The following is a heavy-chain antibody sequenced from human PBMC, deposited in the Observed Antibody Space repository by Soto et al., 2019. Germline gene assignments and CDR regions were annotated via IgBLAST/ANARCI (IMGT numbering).Heavy chain of an antibody. CDR2: ILVCGSP. V-gene: IGHV3-23*01. CDR3: ANATATGGGAFDI. J-gene: IGHJ3*02. D-gene: IGHD2-8*02. Sequence: GGSLRLSCAASGFICSSYDMSWVRQAPGKGLEWVSPILVCGSPHSEDSAKGRFTTSRDGSKSTVYLQMNSLTAGDTAVYYCANATATGGGAFDICGQGTMVTVSS. CDR1: GFICSSYD.